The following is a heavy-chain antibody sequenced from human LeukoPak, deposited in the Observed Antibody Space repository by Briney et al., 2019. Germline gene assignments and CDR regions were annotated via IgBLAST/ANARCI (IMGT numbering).Heavy chain of an antibody. Sequence: SVKVSCKASGGTFSRNDISWVRQAPGQGLEWMGGIMPLFGTAKNAQKFQGRVTITADKSTSTAYMELSSLTSEDMAVYYCARGSPFWSGYPFDYWGQGTLVTVSS. V-gene: IGHV1-69*06. D-gene: IGHD3-3*01. CDR3: ARGSPFWSGYPFDY. CDR2: IMPLFGTA. CDR1: GGTFSRND. J-gene: IGHJ4*02.